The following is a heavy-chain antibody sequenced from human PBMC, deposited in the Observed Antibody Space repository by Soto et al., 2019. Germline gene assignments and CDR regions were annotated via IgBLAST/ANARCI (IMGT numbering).Heavy chain of an antibody. J-gene: IGHJ6*02. Sequence: SVKVSFKGSGYTFTSYGISWVRQAPGQGLEWMGWISAYNGNTNYAQKLQGRVTMTTDTSTSTAYMELRSLRSDDTAVYYCARVGSSSWYSYYYGMDVWGQGTTVTVSS. CDR1: GYTFTSYG. CDR2: ISAYNGNT. CDR3: ARVGSSSWYSYYYGMDV. V-gene: IGHV1-18*04. D-gene: IGHD6-13*01.